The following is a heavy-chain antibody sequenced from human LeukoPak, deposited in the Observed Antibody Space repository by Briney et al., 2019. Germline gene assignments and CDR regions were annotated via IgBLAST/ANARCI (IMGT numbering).Heavy chain of an antibody. V-gene: IGHV3-30*04. CDR1: KFTFSTHA. Sequence: PGGSLRLSCAASKFTFSTHAMHWVRQAPGKGLDWVASISYDGSNKYYADSVKGRFTISRDNSKNTLYLEMNSLRAEDTAVYYCARASFWESPINWFDPWGQGTLVTVSS. CDR3: ARASFWESPINWFDP. CDR2: ISYDGSNK. J-gene: IGHJ5*02. D-gene: IGHD3-16*01.